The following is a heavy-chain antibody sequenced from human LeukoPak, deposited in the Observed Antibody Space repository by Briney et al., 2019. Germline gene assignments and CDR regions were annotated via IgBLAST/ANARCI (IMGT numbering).Heavy chain of an antibody. J-gene: IGHJ3*02. D-gene: IGHD6-19*01. V-gene: IGHV4-59*12. CDR1: GGSISGYY. Sequence: SETLSLTCTVSGGSISGYYWSWIRQPPGKGLEWIGYIYYSGSTNYNPSLKSRVTISVDTSKNQFSLKLSSVTAADTAVYYCARAKNRIAVASDAFDIWGQGTMVTVSS. CDR2: IYYSGST. CDR3: ARAKNRIAVASDAFDI.